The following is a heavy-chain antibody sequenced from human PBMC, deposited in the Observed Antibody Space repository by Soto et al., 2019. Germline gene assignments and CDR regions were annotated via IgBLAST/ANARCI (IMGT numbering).Heavy chain of an antibody. D-gene: IGHD6-25*01. Sequence: PSETLSLTCTVSGGSISSGGYYWSWIRQHPGKGLEWIGYIYYSGSTYCNPSLKSRVTISVDTSKNQFSLKLSSVTAADTAVYYCAREMRAASDAFDIWGQGTMVTVSS. V-gene: IGHV4-31*03. CDR2: IYYSGST. CDR3: AREMRAASDAFDI. CDR1: GGSISSGGYY. J-gene: IGHJ3*02.